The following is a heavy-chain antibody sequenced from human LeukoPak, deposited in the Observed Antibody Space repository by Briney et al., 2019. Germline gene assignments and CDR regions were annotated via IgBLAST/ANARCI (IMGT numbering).Heavy chain of an antibody. CDR3: ARGNYGSGSYYDYYYYMDV. D-gene: IGHD3-10*01. CDR2: IYYSGST. J-gene: IGHJ6*03. Sequence: PSETLSLTCTVSGGSISSYYWSWIRQPPGKGLEWIGYIYYSGSTNYNPSLKSRVTISVDTSKNQFSLKLSSVTAADTAVYYCARGNYGSGSYYDYYYYMDVWGKGTTVTISS. CDR1: GGSISSYY. V-gene: IGHV4-59*01.